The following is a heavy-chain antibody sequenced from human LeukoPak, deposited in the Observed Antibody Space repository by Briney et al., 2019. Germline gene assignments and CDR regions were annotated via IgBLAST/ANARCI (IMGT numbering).Heavy chain of an antibody. D-gene: IGHD6-6*01. J-gene: IGHJ1*01. CDR1: GFTFSSYA. CDR2: ISGSGGST. CDR3: AKDFPLVEYSSSGYFQH. V-gene: IGHV3-23*01. Sequence: GGSLRLSCAASGFTFSSYAMSWVRQAPGKGLEWVSAISGSGGSTYYADSVKGRFTISRDNSKNTLYLQMNSLRAEDTAVYYCAKDFPLVEYSSSGYFQHWGQGTLVTVSS.